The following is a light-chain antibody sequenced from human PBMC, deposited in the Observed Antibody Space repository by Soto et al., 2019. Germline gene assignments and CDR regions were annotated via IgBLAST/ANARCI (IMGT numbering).Light chain of an antibody. CDR3: QQFGVSPT. CDR1: QTITPTF. CDR2: GAS. J-gene: IGKJ4*01. V-gene: IGKV3-20*01. Sequence: ELVLTQSPGTRSLSPGERANLSCRASQTITPTFLAWSQQKPGKAPRLLIYGASSRATDIPDRFSGSGSGTDFALTISKLEPEDFAVYYCQQFGVSPTFGGGTK.